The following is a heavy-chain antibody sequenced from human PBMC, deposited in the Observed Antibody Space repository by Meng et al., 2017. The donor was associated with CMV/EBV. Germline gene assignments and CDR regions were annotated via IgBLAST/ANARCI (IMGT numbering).Heavy chain of an antibody. Sequence: ASVKVSCKASGYTFTGYYMHWVRQAPGQGLEWMGWINPNSGGTNYAQKFQGRVTMTRDTSISTAYMELSSLRSDDTAVYYCARVREYSSSSEFDYWGQGTLVTVSS. D-gene: IGHD6-6*01. CDR1: GYTFTGYY. V-gene: IGHV1-2*02. CDR3: ARVREYSSSSEFDY. J-gene: IGHJ4*02. CDR2: INPNSGGT.